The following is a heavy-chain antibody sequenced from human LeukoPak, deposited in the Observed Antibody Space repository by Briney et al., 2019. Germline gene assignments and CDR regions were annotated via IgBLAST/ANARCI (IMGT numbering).Heavy chain of an antibody. Sequence: GGSLRLSCAASGFTFDDYAMHWVRQAPGKGLEWVSGISWNSGSIGYADSVKGRFTISRDNAKNSLYLQMYSLRAEDTALYYCAKDIGYSYGLDYWGQGTLVTVSS. CDR1: GFTFDDYA. CDR3: AKDIGYSYGLDY. D-gene: IGHD5-18*01. CDR2: ISWNSGSI. V-gene: IGHV3-9*01. J-gene: IGHJ4*02.